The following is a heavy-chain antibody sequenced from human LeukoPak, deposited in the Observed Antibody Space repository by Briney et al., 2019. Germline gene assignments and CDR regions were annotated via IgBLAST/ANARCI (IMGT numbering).Heavy chain of an antibody. V-gene: IGHV1-46*01. Sequence: GASVKLSCKASGYTFTSYYMHWVRQAPGHGLEWMGIIDPSGGSTSYAQKFQGRVTMTRDTSTSTVYMEPSSPRSEDTAVYYCARERSDYTIFGVVATYSDYWGQGTLVTVSS. D-gene: IGHD3-3*01. CDR3: ARERSDYTIFGVVATYSDY. J-gene: IGHJ4*02. CDR1: GYTFTSYY. CDR2: IDPSGGST.